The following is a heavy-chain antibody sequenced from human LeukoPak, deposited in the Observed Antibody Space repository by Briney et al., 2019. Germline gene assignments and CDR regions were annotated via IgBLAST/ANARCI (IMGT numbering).Heavy chain of an antibody. V-gene: IGHV7-4-1*02. Sequence: ASVKVSCKTSGYTFTSYAISWVRQAPGQGLEWMGWINTNTGNPTYAQGFAGRYVFSLDTSVSTAYLQISGLKADDTAVYYYGRDPKLGIRGYTYGYIDSWGQGTLVIVSS. CDR1: GYTFTSYA. D-gene: IGHD5-18*01. CDR2: INTNTGNP. J-gene: IGHJ4*02. CDR3: GRDPKLGIRGYTYGYIDS.